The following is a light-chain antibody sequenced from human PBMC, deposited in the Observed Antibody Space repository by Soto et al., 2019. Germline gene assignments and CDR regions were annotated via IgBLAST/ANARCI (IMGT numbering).Light chain of an antibody. CDR3: QQYGTSPRT. J-gene: IGKJ1*01. CDR1: QSVRNNY. Sequence: EIVMTQSPATLSVSPGERATLSCRASQSVRNNYLAWYQQRPGQAPRLLIHGASSRATGIPDRFSGSGSETDFTLTISRLEPEDFAVYYCQQYGTSPRTFGQGTKVDIK. V-gene: IGKV3-20*01. CDR2: GAS.